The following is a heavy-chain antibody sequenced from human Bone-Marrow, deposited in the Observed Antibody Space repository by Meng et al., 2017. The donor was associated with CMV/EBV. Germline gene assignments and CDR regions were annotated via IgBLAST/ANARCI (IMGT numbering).Heavy chain of an antibody. J-gene: IGHJ4*02. CDR2: ISAYNGNT. V-gene: IGHV1-18*01. D-gene: IGHD3-3*01. CDR1: GYTFTSYG. CDR3: ARAPFGLFLPYYFDY. Sequence: ASVKVSCKASGYTFTSYGISWVRQAPGQGLEWMRWISAYNGNTNYAQKLQGRVTMTTDTSTSTAYMELRSLRSDDTAVYYCARAPFGLFLPYYFDYWGQGTRVTVSS.